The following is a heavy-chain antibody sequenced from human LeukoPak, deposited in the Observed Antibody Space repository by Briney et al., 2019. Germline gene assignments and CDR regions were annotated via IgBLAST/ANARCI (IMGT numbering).Heavy chain of an antibody. D-gene: IGHD4-23*01. CDR1: GGSISRSDHY. V-gene: IGHV4-30-4*01. CDR2: IYYNGIT. Sequence: SQTLSLTCSVSGGSISRSDHYWSWIRQPPGKGLEWIGNIYYNGITYYNPSLKSRVTMSVDTSQDQFSLKLSSVTAADTAVYYCARGRWATYYYYGMDVWGQGTTVTVSS. CDR3: ARGRWATYYYYGMDV. J-gene: IGHJ6*02.